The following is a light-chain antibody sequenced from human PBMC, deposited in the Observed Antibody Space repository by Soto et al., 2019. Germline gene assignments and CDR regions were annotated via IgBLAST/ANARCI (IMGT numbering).Light chain of an antibody. Sequence: DIQMTQSPSSLSESVGDRVTITCRASQSISIYLNWYQQKPGKAPILLVYAGSSLQGGVPSRFGGSGSGTDFTLTITSLQPEDFATYYCQQSYSTPTFGGGTKVEIK. J-gene: IGKJ4*01. CDR3: QQSYSTPT. CDR2: AGS. CDR1: QSISIY. V-gene: IGKV1-39*01.